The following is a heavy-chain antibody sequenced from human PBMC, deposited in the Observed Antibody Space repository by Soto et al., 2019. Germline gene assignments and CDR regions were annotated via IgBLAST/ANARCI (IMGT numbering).Heavy chain of an antibody. V-gene: IGHV1-69*06. J-gene: IGHJ3*02. CDR3: AIDSSGSDDAFDI. CDR1: GGTFSSYA. CDR2: IIPIFGTA. Sequence: ASVKVSCKASGGTFSSYAISWVRQAPGQGLEWMGGIIPIFGTANYAQKFQGRVTITADKSTSTAYMELSSLRSEDTAVYYCAIDSSGSDDAFDIWGQGTTVTVSS. D-gene: IGHD3-22*01.